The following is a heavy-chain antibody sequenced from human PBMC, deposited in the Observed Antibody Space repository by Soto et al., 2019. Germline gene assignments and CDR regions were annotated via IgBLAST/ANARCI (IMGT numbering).Heavy chain of an antibody. CDR2: INAGNGNT. V-gene: IGHV1-3*01. CDR1: GYTFTSYA. CDR3: ARKNYYGSGSYYTGWFDP. J-gene: IGHJ5*02. Sequence: GASVKVSCKASGYTFTSYAMHWVRQASGQRLEWMGWINAGNGNTKYSQKFQGRVTITRDTSASTAYMELSSLRSEDTAVYYCARKNYYGSGSYYTGWFDPWGQGTLVTVSS. D-gene: IGHD3-10*01.